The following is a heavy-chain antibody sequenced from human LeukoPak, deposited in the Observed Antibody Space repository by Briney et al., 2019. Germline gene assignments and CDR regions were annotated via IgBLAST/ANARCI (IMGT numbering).Heavy chain of an antibody. CDR1: GGSISSSSYY. J-gene: IGHJ2*01. CDR2: IYYSGST. D-gene: IGHD2-21*01. CDR3: ARTAVMDWYFDL. V-gene: IGHV4-39*01. Sequence: SETLSLTCTVSGGSISSSSYYWGWIRQPPGKGLEWIGSIYYSGSTHYNPSLKSRVTISVDTSKNQFSLKLSSVTAADTAVYYCARTAVMDWYFDLWGRGTLVTVSS.